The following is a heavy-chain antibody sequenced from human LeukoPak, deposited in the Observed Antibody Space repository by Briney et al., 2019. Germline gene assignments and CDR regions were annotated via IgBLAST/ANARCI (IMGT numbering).Heavy chain of an antibody. Sequence: GGSLRLSCAASGFAFSNFGIHWVRQAPGKGLEWVSYISSSGSTIYYADSVKGRFTISRDNAKNSLYLQMNSLRAEDTAVYYCARAFGGYSGYDRDAFDIWGQGTMVTVSS. CDR1: GFAFSNFG. CDR2: ISSSGSTI. V-gene: IGHV3-48*04. D-gene: IGHD5-12*01. CDR3: ARAFGGYSGYDRDAFDI. J-gene: IGHJ3*02.